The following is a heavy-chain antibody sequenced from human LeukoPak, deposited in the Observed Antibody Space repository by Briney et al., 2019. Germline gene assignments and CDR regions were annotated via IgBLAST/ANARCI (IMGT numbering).Heavy chain of an antibody. CDR1: GFTFSSYA. CDR3: ARGDKVRDFWSGYYTGAYNWFDP. Sequence: PGGSLRLSCAASGFTFSSYAMHWVRQAPGKGLEWVAVISYDGSNKYYADSVKGRFTISRDNSKNTLYLQMNSLRAEDTAVYYCARGDKVRDFWSGYYTGAYNWFDPWGQGTLVTVSS. V-gene: IGHV3-30-3*01. CDR2: ISYDGSNK. D-gene: IGHD3-3*01. J-gene: IGHJ5*02.